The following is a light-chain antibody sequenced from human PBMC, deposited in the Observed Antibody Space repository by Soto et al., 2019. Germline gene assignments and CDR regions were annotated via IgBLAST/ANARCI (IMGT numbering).Light chain of an antibody. J-gene: IGKJ4*01. V-gene: IGKV3-15*01. Sequence: EIVMAQSPATLSVSPGERATLSCRASQSVNSNLAWYQQKPGQAPRLLIYAASTRATGIPARFSGSGSGTDFTLTISSLHSEDFAVYYCQQYNNWPPLTFGGGNKVEIK. CDR1: QSVNSN. CDR3: QQYNNWPPLT. CDR2: AAS.